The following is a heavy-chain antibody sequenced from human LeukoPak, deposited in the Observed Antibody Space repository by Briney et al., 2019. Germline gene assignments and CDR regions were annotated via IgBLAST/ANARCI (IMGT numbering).Heavy chain of an antibody. Sequence: PGGSLRLSCAASGFTFSSYSMNWVRQAPGKGLEWVSSISSSSSYIYYADSVKGRFTISRDNAKNSLYLQMNSLRAEDTAVYYCARVPWSGYYDGSYYYYYMDVWGKGTTVTVSS. V-gene: IGHV3-21*01. CDR2: ISSSSSYI. CDR1: GFTFSSYS. J-gene: IGHJ6*03. D-gene: IGHD3-3*01. CDR3: ARVPWSGYYDGSYYYYYMDV.